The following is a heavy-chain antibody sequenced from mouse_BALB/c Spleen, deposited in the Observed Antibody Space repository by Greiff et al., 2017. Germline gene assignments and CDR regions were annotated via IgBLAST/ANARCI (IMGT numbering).Heavy chain of an antibody. J-gene: IGHJ3*01. Sequence: VQLKQSGPGLVKPSQSLSLTCSVTGYSITSGYYWNWIRQFPGNKLEWMGYISYDGSNNYNPSLKNRISITRDTSKNQFFLKLNSVTTEDTATYYCARYYRYDGWFAYWGQGTLVTVSA. CDR2: ISYDGSN. D-gene: IGHD2-14*01. V-gene: IGHV3-6*02. CDR3: ARYYRYDGWFAY. CDR1: GYSITSGYY.